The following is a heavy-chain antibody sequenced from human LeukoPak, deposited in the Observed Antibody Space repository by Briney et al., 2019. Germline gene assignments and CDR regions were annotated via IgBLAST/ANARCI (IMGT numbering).Heavy chain of an antibody. Sequence: ASVKVSCKASGYTFTSYGISWVRQAPGQGLEWMGWISAYNGNTNYAQKLQGRVTMTTDTSTSTAYMELRSLRSDDTAVYYCARAMVRGVGGIPTYYWGQGTLVTVSS. V-gene: IGHV1-18*01. CDR2: ISAYNGNT. J-gene: IGHJ4*02. D-gene: IGHD3-10*01. CDR3: ARAMVRGVGGIPTYY. CDR1: GYTFTSYG.